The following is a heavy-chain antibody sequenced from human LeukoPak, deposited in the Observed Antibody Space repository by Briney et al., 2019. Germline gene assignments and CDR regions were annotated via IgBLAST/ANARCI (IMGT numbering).Heavy chain of an antibody. CDR3: ARAGYYYGSGSPLDY. CDR2: INPGGGST. V-gene: IGHV1-46*01. Sequence: GASVKVSCKASGYTFTSYYMHWVRQAPGQGLEWMGIINPGGGSTSYAQKFQGRVTMTRDTSTSTAYMELSSLRSEDTAVYYCARAGYYYGSGSPLDYWGQGTLVTVSS. D-gene: IGHD3-10*01. J-gene: IGHJ4*02. CDR1: GYTFTSYY.